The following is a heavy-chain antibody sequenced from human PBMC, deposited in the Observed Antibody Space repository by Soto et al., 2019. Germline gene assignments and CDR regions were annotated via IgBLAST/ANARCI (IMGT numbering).Heavy chain of an antibody. CDR1: GFTFSSYA. CDR2: ISYDGSNK. D-gene: IGHD6-13*01. Sequence: GGSLRLSCAASGFTFSSYAMHWVRQAPGKGLEWVAVISYDGSNKYYADSVKGRFTISRDNSMNTLYLQMNTPRAEDTAIYYCAKVSSSWYAGFFDLWGQGTLVTVS. CDR3: AKVSSSWYAGFFDL. J-gene: IGHJ4*02. V-gene: IGHV3-30-3*01.